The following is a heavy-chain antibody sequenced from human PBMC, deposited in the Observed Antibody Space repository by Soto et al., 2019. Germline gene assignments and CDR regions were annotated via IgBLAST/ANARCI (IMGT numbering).Heavy chain of an antibody. CDR2: IYWNHDK. CDR3: AHHIAASVPFDY. D-gene: IGHD6-13*01. V-gene: IGHV2-5*01. Sequence: QITLKESGPALWNPTQTLTLTCTFSGFQFGVIAVGVAWFRQPPGKALEWLALIYWNHDKRYSPSLKSRLTISKDTSKNQVVLTMTNMDPVDTGTYYCAHHIAASVPFDYWGQGTQVTVSS. CDR1: GFQFGVIAVG. J-gene: IGHJ4*02.